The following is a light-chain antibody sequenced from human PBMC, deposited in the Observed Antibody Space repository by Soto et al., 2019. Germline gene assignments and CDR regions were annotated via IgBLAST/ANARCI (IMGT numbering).Light chain of an antibody. J-gene: IGKJ1*01. V-gene: IGKV1-27*01. CDR1: QGISNC. CDR2: ATS. CDR3: QQYDTAPRT. Sequence: DIQMTQSPSSLSASVGDRVTITCRASQGISNCLAWYQQRPGKVPKLLIYATSTLQSGVPSRFSGSGSGTDFTLTISSLQPEDVASYYCQQYDTAPRTYGQGTRVEI.